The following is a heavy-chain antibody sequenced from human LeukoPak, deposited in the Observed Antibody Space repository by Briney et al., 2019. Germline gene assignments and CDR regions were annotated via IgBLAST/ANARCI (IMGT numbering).Heavy chain of an antibody. CDR2: INYSGTT. V-gene: IGHV4-39*07. D-gene: IGHD6-19*01. J-gene: IGHJ5*02. CDR1: GGSISSSGYY. CDR3: ARVLQWLGTLDP. Sequence: KPSETLSLTCTASGGSISSSGYYWGWIRQPPGKGLEWIASINYSGTTYYNPSLKSRVTISEDRSKNQFSLKLSSVTAADTAVYYCARVLQWLGTLDPWGQGTLVTVSS.